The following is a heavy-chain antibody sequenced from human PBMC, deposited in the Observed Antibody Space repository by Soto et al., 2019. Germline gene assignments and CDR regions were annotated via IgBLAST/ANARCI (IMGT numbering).Heavy chain of an antibody. CDR2: ISYSGST. Sequence: PSETLSLTCTVSGGSISDGYYWSWIRQHPGKGLEWIGSISYSGSTYYDPSLRSRLTIAVDRSKSQFSLNLSSVTAADTAVYYCARRDRSGYSYWLDTWGQGTLVTVSS. J-gene: IGHJ5*02. V-gene: IGHV4-31*03. CDR3: ARRDRSGYSYWLDT. D-gene: IGHD3-22*01. CDR1: GGSISDGYY.